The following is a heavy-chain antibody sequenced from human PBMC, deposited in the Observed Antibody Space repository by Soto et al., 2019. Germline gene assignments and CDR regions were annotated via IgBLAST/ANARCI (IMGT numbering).Heavy chain of an antibody. CDR3: ARGLYPYCCGGSCYSVSYFDY. CDR1: GFTFSSYA. V-gene: IGHV3-23*01. J-gene: IGHJ4*02. CDR2: ISGSGGST. D-gene: IGHD2-15*01. Sequence: EVQLLESGGGLVQPGGFLRLSCAASGFTFSSYAMSWVRQAPGKGLEWVSAISGSGGSTYYADSVKGRFTISRDNSKNTLYLQINSLRAEDTAVYYCARGLYPYCCGGSCYSVSYFDYWGQGTLVTDSS.